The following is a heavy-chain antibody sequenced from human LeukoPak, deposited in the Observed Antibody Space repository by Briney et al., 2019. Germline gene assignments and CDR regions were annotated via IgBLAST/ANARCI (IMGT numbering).Heavy chain of an antibody. Sequence: PSETLSLTCTVSGXSISSYYWSWLRQPAGKGLEWIVRIYITGSTNYNPFLKSRVTMSVDTSKNQFSLKLISMTAADTAEYYCARPAYGGGPDAFDIWGQGRMVTVSS. D-gene: IGHD4-23*01. CDR3: ARPAYGGGPDAFDI. CDR1: GXSISSYY. J-gene: IGHJ3*02. CDR2: IYITGST. V-gene: IGHV4-4*07.